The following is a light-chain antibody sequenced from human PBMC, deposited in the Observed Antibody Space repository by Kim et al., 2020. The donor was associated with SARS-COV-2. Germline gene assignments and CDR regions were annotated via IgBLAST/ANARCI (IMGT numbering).Light chain of an antibody. CDR2: NDN. CDR1: SSNVGRDS. CDR3: AVWDDSLKSVL. J-gene: IGLJ2*01. V-gene: IGLV1-44*01. Sequence: GQRVTISCSGSSSNVGRDSVEWYQQLPGTAPKRVIYNDNRRPSGVPGRFSGSKSGTSASLAISGLQSEDEADYYCAVWDDSLKSVLFGGGTQLTVL.